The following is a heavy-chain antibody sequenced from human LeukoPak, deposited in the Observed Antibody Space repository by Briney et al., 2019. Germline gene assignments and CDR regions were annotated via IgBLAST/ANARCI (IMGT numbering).Heavy chain of an antibody. Sequence: ASVKVSCKASGYTFTSYDISWVRQAPGQGLEWMGWISTYNGNTNYAQKLQGRVTMTTDAITTTAYMELRSLRSDDTAVYYCARDHSGNWFDPWGQGTLVTVSS. V-gene: IGHV1-18*01. CDR2: ISTYNGNT. CDR1: GYTFTSYD. J-gene: IGHJ5*02. CDR3: ARDHSGNWFDP. D-gene: IGHD1-26*01.